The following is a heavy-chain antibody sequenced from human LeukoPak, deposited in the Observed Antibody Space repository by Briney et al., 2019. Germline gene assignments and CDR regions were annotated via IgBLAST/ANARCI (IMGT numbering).Heavy chain of an antibody. CDR2: ISSSGSTI. D-gene: IGHD3-9*01. CDR3: ARLRYYDIYAFDY. J-gene: IGHJ4*02. CDR1: GFTFSDYY. Sequence: PGGSLRLSCAASGFTFSDYYMSWIRQAPGKGLEWVSYISSSGSTIYYADSVKGRFTISRDNAKNSLSLQMNSLRAEDTAVYYCARLRYYDIYAFDYWGQGTLVTVSS. V-gene: IGHV3-11*01.